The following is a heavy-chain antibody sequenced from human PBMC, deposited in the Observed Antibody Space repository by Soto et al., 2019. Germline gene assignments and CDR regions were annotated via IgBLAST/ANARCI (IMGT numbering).Heavy chain of an antibody. J-gene: IGHJ6*02. D-gene: IGHD6-19*01. CDR1: GYSFTSYW. CDR3: ARHGSGWYYYGMDV. CDR2: IDPSDSYT. Sequence: PGESLKISCKGSGYSFTSYWISWVRQMPGKGLEWMGRIDPSDSYTNYSPSFQGHVTISADKSISTAYLQWSSLKASDTAMYYCARHGSGWYYYGMDVWGQGATVTVSS. V-gene: IGHV5-10-1*01.